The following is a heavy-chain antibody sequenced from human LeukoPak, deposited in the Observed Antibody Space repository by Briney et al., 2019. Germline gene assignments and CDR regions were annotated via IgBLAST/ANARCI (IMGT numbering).Heavy chain of an antibody. CDR1: GYTFTSYD. D-gene: IGHD2-2*01. Sequence: SVKVSCKASGYTFTSYDINWVRQAPGQGLEWMGGIIPMFGTAKYAQKFQGRVTITTDKSTSTAYMELSSLRSEDTAVYYCASGTTDIVVVPATLRNYYFDYWGQGTLVTVSS. CDR2: IIPMFGTA. CDR3: ASGTTDIVVVPATLRNYYFDY. V-gene: IGHV1-69*05. J-gene: IGHJ4*02.